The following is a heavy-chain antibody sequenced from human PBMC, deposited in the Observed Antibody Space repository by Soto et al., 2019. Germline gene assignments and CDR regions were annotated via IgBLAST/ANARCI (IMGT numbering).Heavy chain of an antibody. D-gene: IGHD2-15*01. CDR3: ARSFGPDCSGGSCYQYNWFDP. V-gene: IGHV1-46*01. CDR2: INPSGGST. CDR1: GYTFTSYY. Sequence: ASVKVSCKASGYTFTSYYMHWVRQAPGQGLEWMGIINPSGGSTSYAQKFQGRVTMTRDTSTSTVYMELSSLRSEDTAVYYCARSFGPDCSGGSCYQYNWFDPWGQGXLVTVYS. J-gene: IGHJ5*02.